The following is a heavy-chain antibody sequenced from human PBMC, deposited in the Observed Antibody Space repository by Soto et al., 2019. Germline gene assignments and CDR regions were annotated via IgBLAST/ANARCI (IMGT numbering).Heavy chain of an antibody. CDR1: GFTFSSYA. J-gene: IGHJ6*02. D-gene: IGHD6-13*01. V-gene: IGHV3-23*01. Sequence: EVQLLESGGGLVQPGGSLRLSCAASGFTFSSYAMSWVRQAPGKGLEWVPVISGSGDSTYYADSVRGRFTISRDTYKNTMYLQMNSLRAEDTAVYYCAKDRDGAAAGPTKFYGMDVWGQGTTVTVSS. CDR2: ISGSGDST. CDR3: AKDRDGAAAGPTKFYGMDV.